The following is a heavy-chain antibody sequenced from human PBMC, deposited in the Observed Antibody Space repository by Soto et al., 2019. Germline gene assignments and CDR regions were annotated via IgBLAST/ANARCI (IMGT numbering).Heavy chain of an antibody. CDR2: IKEDGSEK. D-gene: IGHD4-4*01. Sequence: EVHLVESGGALVQPGGSLGLSCVVSGFTFSRYWMSWVRQAPGKGLEWVANIKEDGSEKYYVDSVRGRFTISRDNTKNSLYLQMSSLRAEDTAVYYCARDMDDSSDYGDYRGQGTLVTVSS. V-gene: IGHV3-7*01. J-gene: IGHJ4*02. CDR1: GFTFSRYW. CDR3: ARDMDDSSDYGDY.